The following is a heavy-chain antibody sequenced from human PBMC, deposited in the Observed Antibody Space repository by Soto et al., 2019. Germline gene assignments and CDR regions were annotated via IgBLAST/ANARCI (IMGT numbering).Heavy chain of an antibody. V-gene: IGHV3-74*01. CDR2: INTDGSNT. D-gene: IGHD2-15*01. CDR1: GLTFNRYW. Sequence: LRLSCAASGLTFNRYWMHWVRHAPGKGLVWVSHINTDGSNTNYADSVKGRFTISRDNAKSTLFLQMNSLRDEDTAVYYCAREFCSGGNCYTYYFDPWGQGSPVT. CDR3: AREFCSGGNCYTYYFDP. J-gene: IGHJ5*02.